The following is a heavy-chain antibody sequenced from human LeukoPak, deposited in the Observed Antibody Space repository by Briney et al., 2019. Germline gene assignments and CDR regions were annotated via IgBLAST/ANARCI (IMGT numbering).Heavy chain of an antibody. CDR1: GNSINRGYY. D-gene: IGHD3-10*01. V-gene: IGHV4-38-2*02. J-gene: IGHJ5*02. CDR3: ARGNRLLWFGELPHNWFDP. CDR2: FYHSVST. Sequence: SETLSLTCTVSGNSINRGYYWGWIRQPPGKGLEWIGSFYHSVSTYYNPSLKSRVTISVDPSKNQFSLKLSSVTAADTAVYYCARGNRLLWFGELPHNWFDPWGQGTLVTVSS.